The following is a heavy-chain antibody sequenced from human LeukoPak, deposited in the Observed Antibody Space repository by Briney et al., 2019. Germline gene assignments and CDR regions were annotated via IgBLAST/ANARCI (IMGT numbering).Heavy chain of an antibody. CDR1: GGSISGYY. V-gene: IGHV4-59*08. D-gene: IGHD2-2*03. CDR2: IHYSGGA. Sequence: PSETLSLTCTVSGGSISGYYWSWIRQPPGKGLEWIGYIHYSGGAQYNPSLKSRVSVSVDTSKNQFSLRLSSVTAADTAVYYCARHGSTDYFDYWGQGTLVTVSS. CDR3: ARHGSTDYFDY. J-gene: IGHJ4*02.